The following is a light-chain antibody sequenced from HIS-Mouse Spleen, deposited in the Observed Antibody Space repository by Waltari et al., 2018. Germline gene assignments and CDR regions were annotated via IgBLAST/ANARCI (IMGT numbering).Light chain of an antibody. V-gene: IGKV1-5*03. Sequence: DIQMTQSPSTLSASVGDRVTITCRASQSISSWLAWYQQKPGKAPKLLIYKASSLESGVPSRLSGSGSGTEFTLTISSLQPDDFATYYCQQYNSYSRTWTFGQGTKVEIK. CDR2: KAS. CDR1: QSISSW. J-gene: IGKJ1*01. CDR3: QQYNSYSRTWT.